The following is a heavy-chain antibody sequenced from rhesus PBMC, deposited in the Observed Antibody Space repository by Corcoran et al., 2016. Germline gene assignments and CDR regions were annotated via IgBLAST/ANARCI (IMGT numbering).Heavy chain of an antibody. D-gene: IGHD2-15*01. CDR1: GGSISSSY. CDR2: IYGSGSST. Sequence: QLQLQESGPGLVKPSETLSVTCAVSGGSISSSYWSWIRQAPGKGLEWIGYIYGSGSSTNYNPSLKGRVTLSVDTSKNQLSLKLSSVTAADTAVYYCARDRRGYFLDYWGQGVLVTVSS. CDR3: ARDRRGYFLDY. V-gene: IGHV4-169*02. J-gene: IGHJ4*01.